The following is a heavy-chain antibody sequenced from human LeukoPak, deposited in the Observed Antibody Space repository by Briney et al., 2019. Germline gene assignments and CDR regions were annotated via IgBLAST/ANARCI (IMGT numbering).Heavy chain of an antibody. Sequence: SETLSLTCAVYGGPFSGYYWSWIRQPPAKGLEWIGEINHSGSTNYNPSLKSRVTISVDTSKKHFSLQLRSVTAADTAVYYCARKEGGQLVNTRRWFDPWGQGTLVTVSS. D-gene: IGHD6-13*01. J-gene: IGHJ5*02. CDR1: GGPFSGYY. CDR3: ARKEGGQLVNTRRWFDP. CDR2: INHSGST. V-gene: IGHV4-34*01.